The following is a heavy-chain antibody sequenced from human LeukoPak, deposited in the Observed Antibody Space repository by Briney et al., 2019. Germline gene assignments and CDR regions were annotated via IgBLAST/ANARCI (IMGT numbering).Heavy chain of an antibody. CDR1: GFTFSSYA. J-gene: IGHJ6*04. CDR3: AELGITMIGGV. CDR2: ISGSGTYT. V-gene: IGHV3-23*01. D-gene: IGHD3-10*02. Sequence: GGSLRLSCAASGFTFSSYAMNWVRQAPGKGLEWASAISGSGTYTYYADSVKGRFTISRDNSKTTVYLQMNSLRAEDTAVYYCAELGITMIGGVWGKGTTVTISS.